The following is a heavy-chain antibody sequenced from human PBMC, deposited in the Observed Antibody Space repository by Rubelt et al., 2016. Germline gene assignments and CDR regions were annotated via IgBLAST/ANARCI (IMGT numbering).Heavy chain of an antibody. Sequence: SGGGVVQPGRSLRLSCAASGFTFSSYSMNWVRQAPGKGLEWVSSISSSSSYIYYADSVKGRFTISRDNAKNSLYLQMNSLRAEETAVYYCARPLGYCSSTSCYTWYFDLWGRGTLVTVSS. V-gene: IGHV3-21*01. J-gene: IGHJ2*01. D-gene: IGHD2-2*02. CDR3: ARPLGYCSSTSCYTWYFDL. CDR1: GFTFSSYS. CDR2: ISSSSSYI.